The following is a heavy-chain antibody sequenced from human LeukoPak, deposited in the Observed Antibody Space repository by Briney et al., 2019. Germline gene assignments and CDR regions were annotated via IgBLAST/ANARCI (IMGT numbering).Heavy chain of an antibody. J-gene: IGHJ4*02. D-gene: IGHD1-26*01. CDR3: AKGGGELLPGNFDY. CDR1: GFTFDDYG. CDR2: INWKGGTT. Sequence: GGSLRLSCAASGFTFDDYGMSWVRLAPGKGLEWASGINWKGGTTAYAESVKGRFTISRDNAKNSLYLQMNSLRAEDTAFYYCAKGGGELLPGNFDYWGQGILVTVSS. V-gene: IGHV3-20*04.